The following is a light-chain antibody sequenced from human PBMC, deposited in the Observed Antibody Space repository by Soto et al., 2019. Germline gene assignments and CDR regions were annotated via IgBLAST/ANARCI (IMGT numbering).Light chain of an antibody. CDR1: QTISSW. CDR2: KAS. CDR3: QHYNSYSEA. V-gene: IGKV1-5*03. Sequence: SGSLGDRVTITFRASQTISSWLAWYQQKPGKAPKLLIYKASTLKSGVPSRFSGSGSGTEFTLTISSLQPDDFATYYCQHYNSYSEAFGQGTK. J-gene: IGKJ1*01.